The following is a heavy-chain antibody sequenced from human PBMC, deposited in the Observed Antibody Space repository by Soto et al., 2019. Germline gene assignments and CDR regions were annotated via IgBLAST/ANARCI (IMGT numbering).Heavy chain of an antibody. V-gene: IGHV6-1*01. Sequence: SQTLSLTCAISGDSVSSNSAAWNWIRQSPSRGLEWLGRTYYRSKWYNDYAVSVKSRITINPDTSKNQFSLQLNSVTPEDTAVYYCARDPYDIVVVPAAIGGYYYYYGMDVWGQGTTVTVSS. D-gene: IGHD2-2*01. J-gene: IGHJ6*02. CDR2: TYYRSKWYN. CDR3: ARDPYDIVVVPAAIGGYYYYYGMDV. CDR1: GDSVSSNSAA.